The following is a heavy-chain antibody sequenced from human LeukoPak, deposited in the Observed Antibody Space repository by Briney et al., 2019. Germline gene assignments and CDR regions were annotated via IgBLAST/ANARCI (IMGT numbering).Heavy chain of an antibody. CDR2: ISSSSSTI. D-gene: IGHD1-26*01. Sequence: GGSLRLSCAASGFTFSSYSMNWVRQAPGKGLEWVPYISSSSSTIYYADSVKGRFTISRDNAKNSLYLQMNSLRAEDTAVYYCARDKVFGAEPNTDTGGFDYWGQGTLVTVSS. CDR1: GFTFSSYS. J-gene: IGHJ4*02. V-gene: IGHV3-48*01. CDR3: ARDKVFGAEPNTDTGGFDY.